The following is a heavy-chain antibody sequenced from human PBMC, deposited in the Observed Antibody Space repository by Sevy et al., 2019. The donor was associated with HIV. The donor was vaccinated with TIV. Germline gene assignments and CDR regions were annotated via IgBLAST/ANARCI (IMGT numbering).Heavy chain of an antibody. Sequence: GGSLRLSCAASGFTFNTYGMHWVRQAPGKGLEWVALIYYDGKNKVYADFVKGRFTISRDNSKNTLFLQMNRLRAEDTAFYYCARDLGIAVAPDYWGQGTLVTVSS. CDR3: ARDLGIAVAPDY. CDR1: GFTFNTYG. J-gene: IGHJ4*02. CDR2: IYYDGKNK. V-gene: IGHV3-33*01. D-gene: IGHD6-19*01.